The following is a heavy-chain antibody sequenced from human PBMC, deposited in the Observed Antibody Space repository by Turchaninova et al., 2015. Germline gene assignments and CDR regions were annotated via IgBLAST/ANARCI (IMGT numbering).Heavy chain of an antibody. J-gene: IGHJ4*02. CDR2: IIPVFGTA. CDR1: GGTFSTSA. Sequence: QVQLVQSGAEVKKPGSSVKVSCQVSGGTFSTSAISWVRQAPEQGLEWMGGIIPVFGTANYAQKFQGRVTITADESTSTVYMELSSLRSEDTALYYCARGPDSSSYYYFYWGQGTLVTVSS. CDR3: ARGPDSSSYYYFY. D-gene: IGHD3-22*01. V-gene: IGHV1-69*12.